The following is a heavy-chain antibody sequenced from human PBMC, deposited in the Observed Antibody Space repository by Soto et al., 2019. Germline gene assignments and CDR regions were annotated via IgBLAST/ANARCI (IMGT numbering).Heavy chain of an antibody. V-gene: IGHV3-23*01. Sequence: GGSLRLSCAASGVTFCSYAMSWVRQAPGKGLERVSAISGSGGSTYYADSVKGRFTISRGNSKNTLYLQMNSLRAEDTAVYYCAKETAGTLLYWGQGTLVTVSS. CDR3: AKETAGTLLY. CDR2: ISGSGGST. D-gene: IGHD6-13*01. CDR1: GVTFCSYA. J-gene: IGHJ4*02.